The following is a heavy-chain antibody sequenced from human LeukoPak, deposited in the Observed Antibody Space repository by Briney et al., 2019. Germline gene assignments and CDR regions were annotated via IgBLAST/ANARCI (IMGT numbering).Heavy chain of an antibody. J-gene: IGHJ4*02. CDR3: ARTRGYSYGYYSKQHTPFDY. Sequence: SETLSLTCTVSGGSISSGSYYWNWIRQPAGKGLEWIGRIYTRGSTNYNPSLKSRVTISVDTSKNQFSLKLSSVTAADTAVYYCARTRGYSYGYYSKQHTPFDYWGQGTLVTVSS. D-gene: IGHD5-18*01. V-gene: IGHV4-61*02. CDR1: GGSISSGSYY. CDR2: IYTRGST.